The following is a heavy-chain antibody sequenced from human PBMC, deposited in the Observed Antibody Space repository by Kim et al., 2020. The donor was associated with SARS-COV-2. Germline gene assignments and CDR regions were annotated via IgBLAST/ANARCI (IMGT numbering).Heavy chain of an antibody. CDR2: IHAGGNT. V-gene: IGHV3-53*01. CDR1: GFTVSSNY. J-gene: IGHJ6*02. CDR3: ARSASPYYYGLDV. Sequence: GGSLRLSCAASGFTVSSNYMTWVRQAAGKGLEWVSGIHAGGNTFYVDSVKGRFTISRDNSKNTVYLQMNSLRVEDTAVYYCARSASPYYYGLDVWGQGTTVTVSS.